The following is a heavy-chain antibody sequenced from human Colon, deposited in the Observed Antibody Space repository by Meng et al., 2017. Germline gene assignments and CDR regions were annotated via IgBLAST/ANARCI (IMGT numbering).Heavy chain of an antibody. D-gene: IGHD3-9*01. J-gene: IGHJ5*02. Sequence: SETLSLTCTVPGGSISGNTYYWNWIRQPAGKGLEWIGHIYSSGSTNYNPSLKSRVTISVDTSKNQFSLKLSSVTAADTAVYYCARAYYDILTGYVNWFDTWGQGTLVTVSS. V-gene: IGHV4-61*09. CDR3: ARAYYDILTGYVNWFDT. CDR2: IYSSGST. CDR1: GGSISGNTYY.